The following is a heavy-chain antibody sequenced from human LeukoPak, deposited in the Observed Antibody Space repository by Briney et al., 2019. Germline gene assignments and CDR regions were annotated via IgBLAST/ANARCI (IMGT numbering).Heavy chain of an antibody. D-gene: IGHD2-21*01. V-gene: IGHV1-46*01. CDR1: GYTFTSYY. Sequence: ASVKVSCKASGYTFTSYYMHWVRQAPGQGLEWMGIINPSGGSTSYAQKFQGRVTMTRDTSTSTVYMELSSLRSEDTAVYYRARSLIRLFWFDPWGQGTLVTVSS. J-gene: IGHJ5*02. CDR2: INPSGGST. CDR3: ARSLIRLFWFDP.